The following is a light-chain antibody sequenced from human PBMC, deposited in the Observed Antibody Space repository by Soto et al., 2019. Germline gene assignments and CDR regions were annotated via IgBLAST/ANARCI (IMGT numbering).Light chain of an antibody. Sequence: EIVLTQSPATLSWSPGEGATLSCRASQSVGSLLAWYQQKPGQAPRLVIYHASTWANGIPARFSGSGSGTDFPLTSSSLEPEDFAVYYCQQSSNWPITFGQGTRLDI. CDR3: QQSSNWPIT. CDR1: QSVGSL. V-gene: IGKV3-11*01. CDR2: HAS. J-gene: IGKJ5*01.